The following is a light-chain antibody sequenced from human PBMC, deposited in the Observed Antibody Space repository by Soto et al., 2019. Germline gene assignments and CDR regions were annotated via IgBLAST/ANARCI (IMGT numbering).Light chain of an antibody. Sequence: QSALTQPPSASGSPGHSVTISCTGTSSDVGGYNYVSWYQQHPGKAPKLMIYDVSKRPSGVPDRFSASKSGNTASLTVSGLQAEDEADYYCSSYAGRNSYVFGAGTKVTVL. V-gene: IGLV2-8*01. CDR3: SSYAGRNSYV. J-gene: IGLJ1*01. CDR1: SSDVGGYNY. CDR2: DVS.